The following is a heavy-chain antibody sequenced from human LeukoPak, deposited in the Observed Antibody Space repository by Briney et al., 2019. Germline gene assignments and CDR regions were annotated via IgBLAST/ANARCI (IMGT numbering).Heavy chain of an antibody. Sequence: PSETLSLTCTVSGYSISSGSYWGWIRQPPGKGLEWIGSIYHSGSTYYNPSLKSRVTMSVDTSKNQFSLKLSSVTAADTAVYYCARDGYYYGSGSSTRFDYWGQGTLVTVSS. CDR3: ARDGYYYGSGSSTRFDY. V-gene: IGHV4-38-2*02. CDR1: GYSISSGSY. J-gene: IGHJ4*02. CDR2: IYHSGST. D-gene: IGHD3-10*01.